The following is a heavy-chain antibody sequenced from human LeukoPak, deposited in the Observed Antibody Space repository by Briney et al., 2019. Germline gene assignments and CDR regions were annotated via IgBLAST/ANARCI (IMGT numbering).Heavy chain of an antibody. CDR3: AGRAPRRVRGTSYYYYYMDV. V-gene: IGHV4-34*01. D-gene: IGHD3-10*01. CDR2: INHSGST. J-gene: IGHJ6*03. CDR1: GGSISSYY. Sequence: SETLSLTCSVSGGSISSYYWSWIRQPPGKGLEWIGEINHSGSTNYNPSLKSRVTISVDTSKNQFSLKLSSVTAADTAVYYCAGRAPRRVRGTSYYYYYMDVWGKGTTVTISS.